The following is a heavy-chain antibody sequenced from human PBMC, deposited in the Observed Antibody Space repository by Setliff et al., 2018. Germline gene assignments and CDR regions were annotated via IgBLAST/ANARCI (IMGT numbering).Heavy chain of an antibody. CDR3: ARDRQYCSSPTCYSSYFYYYGMDV. CDR2: IYTSGST. Sequence: KPSETLSLTCAVYGGPFSSYYWSWIRQPPGKGLEWIGHIYTSGSTNYNPSLKSRVTISVDTSKNQFSLKLSSVTAADTAVYYCARDRQYCSSPTCYSSYFYYYGMDVWGQGTTVTAP. J-gene: IGHJ6*02. D-gene: IGHD2-2*02. CDR1: GGPFSSYY. V-gene: IGHV4-59*10.